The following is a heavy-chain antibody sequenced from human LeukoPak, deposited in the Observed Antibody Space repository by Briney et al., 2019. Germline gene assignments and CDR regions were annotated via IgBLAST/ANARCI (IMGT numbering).Heavy chain of an antibody. Sequence: GGSLRLSCVASGFTFDDYDMHWVRQAPGKGLEWAAFINWNGDNSHYADSVKGRFTISRDNSKNSLFLQMSGLRIEDTALYYCATNYNYWGRGTLVTVSS. CDR2: INWNGDNS. CDR3: ATNYNY. V-gene: IGHV3-43*01. J-gene: IGHJ4*02. CDR1: GFTFDDYD.